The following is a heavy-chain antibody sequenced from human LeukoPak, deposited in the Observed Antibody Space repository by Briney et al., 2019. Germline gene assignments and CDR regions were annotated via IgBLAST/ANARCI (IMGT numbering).Heavy chain of an antibody. V-gene: IGHV1-3*01. Sequence: ASVKVSCKASGYTFTSYALHWVRQAPGQRPEWMGWINSVNGNTKYSXKFQXXVTRTRDTSASTAYMELSSLRSEDTAVYYCARVNSFEVGSYGYFEYWGQGTLVTVSS. CDR1: GYTFTSYA. CDR3: ARVNSFEVGSYGYFEY. D-gene: IGHD1-26*01. J-gene: IGHJ4*02. CDR2: INSVNGNT.